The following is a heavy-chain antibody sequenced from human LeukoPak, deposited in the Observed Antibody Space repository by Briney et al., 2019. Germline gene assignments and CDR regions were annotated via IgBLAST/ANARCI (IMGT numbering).Heavy chain of an antibody. CDR3: ARDLGHSSGY. D-gene: IGHD3-22*01. Sequence: SETLSLTCTVSGGSISSYYWSWIRQPPGKGLGWIGYIHYSGSTNYNPSLKSRATISVDTSKNQISLKLSSVTAADTAVYYCARDLGHSSGYWGQGTLVTVSS. J-gene: IGHJ4*02. CDR1: GGSISSYY. V-gene: IGHV4-59*12. CDR2: IHYSGST.